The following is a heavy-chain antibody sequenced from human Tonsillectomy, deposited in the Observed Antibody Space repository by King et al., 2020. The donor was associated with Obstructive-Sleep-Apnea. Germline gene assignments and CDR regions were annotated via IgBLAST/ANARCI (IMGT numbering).Heavy chain of an antibody. Sequence: VQLVESGAEVKKPGSSVKVSCKASGGTFSSYAISWVRQAPGQGLEWMGGIIPILGIANYAQKFQGRVTITADKSTSTAYMELSSLRSEDTAVYYCARGIAAHPYYFDYWGQGTLVTVSS. D-gene: IGHD6-13*01. CDR3: ARGIAAHPYYFDY. V-gene: IGHV1-69*10. CDR1: GGTFSSYA. CDR2: IIPILGIA. J-gene: IGHJ4*02.